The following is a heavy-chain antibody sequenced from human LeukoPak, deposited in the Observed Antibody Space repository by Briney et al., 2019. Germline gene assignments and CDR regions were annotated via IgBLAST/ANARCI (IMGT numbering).Heavy chain of an antibody. CDR2: IYYSGST. CDR1: GSSISSYY. CDR3: TRQLAAAAGTGASAYYYGMDV. J-gene: IGHJ6*02. V-gene: IGHV4-59*08. D-gene: IGHD6-13*01. Sequence: SETLSLTCTVSGSSISSYYWSWIRQPPGKGLEWIGYIYYSGSTNYNPSLKSRVTISVDTSKNQFSLKLSSVTAADTAVYYCTRQLAAAAGTGASAYYYGMDVWGQGTTVTVPS.